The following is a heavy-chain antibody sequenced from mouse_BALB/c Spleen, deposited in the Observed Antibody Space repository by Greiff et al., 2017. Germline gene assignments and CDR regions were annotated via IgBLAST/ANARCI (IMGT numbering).Heavy chain of an antibody. J-gene: IGHJ2*01. CDR3: AITGTVDFDY. D-gene: IGHD4-1*01. Sequence: VMLVESGAELVRPGTSVKVSCKASGYAFTNYLIEWVKQRPGQGLEWIGVINPGSGGTNYNEKFKGKATLTADKSSSTAYMQLSSLTSDDSAVYFCAITGTVDFDYWGQGTTLTVSS. CDR2: INPGSGGT. V-gene: IGHV1-54*01. CDR1: GYAFTNYL.